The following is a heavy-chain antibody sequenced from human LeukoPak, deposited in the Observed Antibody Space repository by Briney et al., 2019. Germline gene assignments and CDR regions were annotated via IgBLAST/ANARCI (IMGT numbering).Heavy chain of an antibody. J-gene: IGHJ4*02. CDR3: ARRVAASIDY. Sequence: SETLSLTCTVSGGSISSSSYYWGWIRQPPGTGLEWIGSIYYSGSTYYNPSLKSRVTISVDTSKNQFSLKLSSVTAADTAVYYCARRVAASIDYWGQGTLVTVSS. V-gene: IGHV4-39*01. D-gene: IGHD6-13*01. CDR2: IYYSGST. CDR1: GGSISSSSYY.